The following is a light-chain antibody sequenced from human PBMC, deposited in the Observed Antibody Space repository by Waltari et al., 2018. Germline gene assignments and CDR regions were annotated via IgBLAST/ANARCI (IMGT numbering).Light chain of an antibody. CDR2: EDN. CDR3: QSFDSSHVV. V-gene: IGLV6-57*03. CDR1: SGNIATHS. Sequence: FMLTQPHSVLESPGKTVTISCTRSSGNIATHSVQWYQQRPGSAPTKVIYEDNQRPSGVPDRFSGSIDSSSNSASLIISGLKAEDEADYYCQSFDSSHVVFGGGTKLTVL. J-gene: IGLJ2*01.